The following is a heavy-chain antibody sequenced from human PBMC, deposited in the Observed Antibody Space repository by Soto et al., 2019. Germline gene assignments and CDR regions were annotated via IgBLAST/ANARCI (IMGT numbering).Heavy chain of an antibody. CDR2: IYYSGST. CDR3: AREGVSSSWYNYYGMDV. V-gene: IGHV4-59*01. Sequence: SETLSLTCPVSGGSISSWYWSWIRQPPGKGLEWIGYIYYSGSTNYNPSLKSRVTISVDTSKNQFSLKLSSVTAADTAVYYCAREGVSSSWYNYYGMDVWGQGTTVTVSS. CDR1: GGSISSWY. J-gene: IGHJ6*02. D-gene: IGHD6-13*01.